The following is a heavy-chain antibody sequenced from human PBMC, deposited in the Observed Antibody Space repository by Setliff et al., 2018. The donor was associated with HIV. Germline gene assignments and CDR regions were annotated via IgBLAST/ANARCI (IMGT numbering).Heavy chain of an antibody. CDR2: VYHTGAT. CDR1: GDSLSSGDYY. J-gene: IGHJ4*02. Sequence: SETLSLTCTVSGDSLSSGDYYWSWIRQPPGRGLEWVGYVYHTGATYYNPSLRSRLTLSVGTSTNQFSLRLSSLTAADTAVYYCARGNTGFDYWGRGSLVTVSS. CDR3: ARGNTGFDY. V-gene: IGHV4-30-4*08.